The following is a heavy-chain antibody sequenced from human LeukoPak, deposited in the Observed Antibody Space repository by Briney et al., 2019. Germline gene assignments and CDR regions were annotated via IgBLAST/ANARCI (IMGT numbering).Heavy chain of an antibody. Sequence: GRSLRLSCAASGFTFSSYSMHWVRQAPGKGLEWVAVTSYDGSNKYYADSVKGRFTISRDNSKNTLYLQMNSLRAEDTAVYYCARDTPHDYRKETGNFDYWGQGTLVTVSS. J-gene: IGHJ4*02. CDR1: GFTFSSYS. CDR3: ARDTPHDYRKETGNFDY. D-gene: IGHD4-11*01. V-gene: IGHV3-30-3*01. CDR2: TSYDGSNK.